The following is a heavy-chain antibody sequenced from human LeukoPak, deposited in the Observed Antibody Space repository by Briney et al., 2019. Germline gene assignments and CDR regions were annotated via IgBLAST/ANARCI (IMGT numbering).Heavy chain of an antibody. CDR3: ARDMDY. Sequence: PGGALRLSCAASGFTCSSYAMHWVRQDPGKGLEWVAVISYDGSNKYYADSVKGRFTISRDNSKNTLYLQMNSLRAEDTAVYYCARDMDYWGQGTLVTVSS. V-gene: IGHV3-30-3*01. J-gene: IGHJ4*02. CDR2: ISYDGSNK. CDR1: GFTCSSYA.